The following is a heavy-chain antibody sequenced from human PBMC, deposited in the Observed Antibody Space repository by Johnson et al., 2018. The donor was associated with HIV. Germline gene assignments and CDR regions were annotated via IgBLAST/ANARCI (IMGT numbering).Heavy chain of an antibody. CDR1: GFTFSSYG. V-gene: IGHV3-30*03. Sequence: VQLVESGGGVVQPWRSLRLSCAASGFTFSSYGMHWVRQAPGKGLEWVAVISYDGSNKYYADSVKGRFTISRDNSKNTLYLQMNSLRAEDTAVYYCATHIVVVIAIRNAFDIWGQGTMVTVSS. CDR2: ISYDGSNK. CDR3: ATHIVVVIAIRNAFDI. J-gene: IGHJ3*02. D-gene: IGHD2-21*01.